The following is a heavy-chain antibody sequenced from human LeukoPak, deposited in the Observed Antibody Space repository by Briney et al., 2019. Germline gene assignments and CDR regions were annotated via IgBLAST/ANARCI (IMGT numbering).Heavy chain of an antibody. CDR2: IYPGDSAT. CDR3: ARRPPGGEYGYYFDY. J-gene: IGHJ4*02. CDR1: GYSFSNFW. V-gene: IGHV5-51*01. Sequence: GESLKISCKGSGYSFSNFWIGWVRQMPGKGLEWMGIIYPGDSATRYSPSFQGQVTISADKSISTAYLQWSSLKASDTAVYYCARRPPGGEYGYYFDYWGQGTLLTVSS. D-gene: IGHD4-17*01.